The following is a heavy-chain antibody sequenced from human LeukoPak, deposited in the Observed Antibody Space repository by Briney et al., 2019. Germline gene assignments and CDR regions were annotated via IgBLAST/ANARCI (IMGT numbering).Heavy chain of an antibody. CDR1: GGSFSGYY. V-gene: IGHV4-34*01. J-gene: IGHJ4*02. D-gene: IGHD3-16*02. Sequence: SETLSLTCAVYGGSFSGYYWSWIRQPPGKGLEGIGEINHSGSTNYNPSLKSRVTISVDTSKNQFSLKLSSVTAADTAVYYCARGPYDYVWGRYRYYFDYWGQGTLVTVSS. CDR3: ARGPYDYVWGRYRYYFDY. CDR2: INHSGST.